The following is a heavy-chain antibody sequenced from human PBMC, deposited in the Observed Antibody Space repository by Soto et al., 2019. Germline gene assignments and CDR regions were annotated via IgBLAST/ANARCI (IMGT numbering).Heavy chain of an antibody. CDR3: AKDTYSATYPTDFDY. J-gene: IGHJ4*02. V-gene: IGHV3-30*18. CDR1: GFTYSSYG. D-gene: IGHD1-26*01. CDR2: ISYDGGNE. Sequence: AGSLRLSCAGSGFTYSSYGIHWVRQSPGKGLEWVALISYDGGNEKYTESVKDRFTISRDDSRNVAYLQMSSLRTEDTAMYYCAKDTYSATYPTDFDYWDQGSLLNVYS.